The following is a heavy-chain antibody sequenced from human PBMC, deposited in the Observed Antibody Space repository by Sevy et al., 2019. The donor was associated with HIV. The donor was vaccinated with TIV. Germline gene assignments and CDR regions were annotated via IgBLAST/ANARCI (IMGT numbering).Heavy chain of an antibody. CDR3: AREVDPSDLDY. CDR2: IWYDGSNK. Sequence: GSLRLSCAASGFTFSSYGMHWVRQAPGKGLEWVAVIWYDGSNKYYADSVKGRFTISRDNSKNTLYLQMNSLRAEDTAVYYCAREVDPSDLDYWGQGTLVTVSS. V-gene: IGHV3-33*01. CDR1: GFTFSSYG. J-gene: IGHJ4*02.